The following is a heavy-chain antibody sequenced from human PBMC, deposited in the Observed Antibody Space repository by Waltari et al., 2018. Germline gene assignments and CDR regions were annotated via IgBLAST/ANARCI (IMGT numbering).Heavy chain of an antibody. Sequence: QVQLAQSGAEVKKPGSSVQVSCKVSGDTFSTYAFTRVPPAPGKGLQWMGEIIPVFSTSDYAPEFKGRVTITAHESTSTAYMQLNNLRSEDTAVYYCARDWSSPKRNHRFPGNDYWGQGTLVTVSS. V-gene: IGHV1-69*01. D-gene: IGHD1-26*01. J-gene: IGHJ4*02. CDR3: ARDWSSPKRNHRFPGNDY. CDR2: IIPVFSTS. CDR1: GDTFSTYA.